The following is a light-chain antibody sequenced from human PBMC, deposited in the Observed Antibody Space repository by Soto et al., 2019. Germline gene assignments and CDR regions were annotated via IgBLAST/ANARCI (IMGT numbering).Light chain of an antibody. CDR3: QQYDNVPLIT. CDR1: QSVFYSSNNKNY. V-gene: IGKV4-1*01. CDR2: WAS. J-gene: IGKJ5*01. Sequence: GMTQSPGSLAVSLGERATISCKSSQSVFYSSNNKNYLNWYQQKPGQPPKLLIYWASIRESGVPSRFSGTGSGTEFTFTINSLQPEDIATYYCQQYDNVPLITFGQGTRLEIK.